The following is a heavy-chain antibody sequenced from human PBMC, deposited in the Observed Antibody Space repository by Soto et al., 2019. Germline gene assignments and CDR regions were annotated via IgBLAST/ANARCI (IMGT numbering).Heavy chain of an antibody. J-gene: IGHJ5*02. CDR2: IYHTGST. D-gene: IGHD3-9*01. V-gene: IGHV4-30-2*01. CDR1: GGSISSGVYS. Sequence: SETLSLTCAVSGGSISSGVYSWSWIRHPPGNGLEWIGYIYHTGSTYYNPSLKSRVTISVDRSKNQFSLKLSSVTAADTAVYYCARDQQNYAILTVYSNWLDPWGQGTMV. CDR3: ARDQQNYAILTVYSNWLDP.